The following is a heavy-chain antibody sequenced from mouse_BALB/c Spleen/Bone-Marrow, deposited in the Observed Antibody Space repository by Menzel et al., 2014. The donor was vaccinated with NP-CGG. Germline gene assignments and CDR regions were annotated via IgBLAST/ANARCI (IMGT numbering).Heavy chain of an antibody. CDR1: GYTFTSSW. V-gene: IGHV1S130*01. Sequence: QVQLQQSGSVLVRPGASVKLSCKASGYTFTSSWMHWAKQRPGHGLEWIGEIHPNSGNTNYNEKFKGKATLTADTSSSTAYGDLSSLTSEDSAVYYCARHHRYAYYFDHWGQGTTLTVSS. CDR2: IHPNSGNT. D-gene: IGHD2-14*01. CDR3: ARHHRYAYYFDH. J-gene: IGHJ2*01.